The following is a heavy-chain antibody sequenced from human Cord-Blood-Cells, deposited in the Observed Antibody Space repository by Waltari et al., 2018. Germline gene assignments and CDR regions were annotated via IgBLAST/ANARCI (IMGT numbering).Heavy chain of an antibody. CDR1: SSYV. V-gene: IGHV3-33*01. CDR2: IWYDGSNK. J-gene: IGHJ3*02. CDR3: ARDLGRGTVTTDAFDI. D-gene: IGHD4-17*01. Sequence: SSYVMHWVRPAPGKGLERVAVIWYDGSNKYYADSVKGRFTISRDNSKNTLYLQMNSLRAEDTAVYYCARDLGRGTVTTDAFDIWGQGTMVTGSS.